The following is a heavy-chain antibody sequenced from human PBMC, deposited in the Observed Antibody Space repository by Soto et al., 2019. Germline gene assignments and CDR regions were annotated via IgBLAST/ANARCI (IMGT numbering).Heavy chain of an antibody. CDR2: IYYSGST. CDR1: GGSISSSSYY. V-gene: IGHV4-39*01. Sequence: ETLSLTCTVSGGSISSSSYYWGWIRQPPGKGLEWIGSIYYSGSTYYNPSLKSRVTISVDTSKNQFSLKLSSVTAADTAVYYCARIRYSSGWYDYWGQGTQVTVSS. D-gene: IGHD6-19*01. J-gene: IGHJ4*02. CDR3: ARIRYSSGWYDY.